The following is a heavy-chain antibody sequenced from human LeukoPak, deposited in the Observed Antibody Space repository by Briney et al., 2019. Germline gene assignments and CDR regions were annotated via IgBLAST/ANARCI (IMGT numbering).Heavy chain of an antibody. D-gene: IGHD5-24*01. CDR2: IVSNGDT. Sequence: GGSLRLSCTASEFAVSRNYMLWVREAPGKGLEWGSLIVSNGDTHYADSVTGRFTISRDTSKHTVSLQMNSLRVEDTAMYYCTRDQMNYWGQGTLVTVSS. V-gene: IGHV3-53*01. J-gene: IGHJ4*02. CDR3: TRDQMNY. CDR1: EFAVSRNY.